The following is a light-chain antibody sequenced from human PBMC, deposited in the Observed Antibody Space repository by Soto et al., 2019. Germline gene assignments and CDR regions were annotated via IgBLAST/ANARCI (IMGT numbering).Light chain of an antibody. CDR3: QQSYSTSWT. CDR2: AAS. J-gene: IGKJ1*01. CDR1: QNINAF. V-gene: IGKV1-39*01. Sequence: DIQMTQSPSSLSASLGDRVTITYRAIQNINAFLHWYQQKPGQAPKLLIYAASRLQTGVPSRFTGSGSGTDFTLTISSLRPEDSATYFCQQSYSTSWTFGQGTKVEIK.